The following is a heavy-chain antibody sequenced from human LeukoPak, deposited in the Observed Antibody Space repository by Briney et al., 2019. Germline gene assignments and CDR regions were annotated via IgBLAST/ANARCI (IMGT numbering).Heavy chain of an antibody. CDR1: GFTFSNYA. V-gene: IGHV3-23*01. CDR2: MSANGDST. J-gene: IGHJ4*02. CDR3: ATADCSTMGCRLFHY. Sequence: GGSLRLSCTGSGFTFSNYALAWVRQAPGKGLEWVSGMSANGDSTYYADSVKGRFTISRDSSLYLQVNSMPPEDTPFYYCATADCSTMGCRLFHYWGQGTLVTVYS. D-gene: IGHD3-10*01.